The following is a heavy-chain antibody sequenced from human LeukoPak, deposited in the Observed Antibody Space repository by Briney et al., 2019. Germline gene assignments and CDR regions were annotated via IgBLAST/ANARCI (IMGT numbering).Heavy chain of an antibody. J-gene: IGHJ4*02. Sequence: PETLSLTCTVSGASISSYYWSWIRQPPGKGLEWIGYIYYSGSTNYNPSLKSRVTFSVDTSKNQFSLKLISVTAADTAVYYCARVKGVVTAILDYWGQGTLVTVSS. CDR3: ARVKGVVTAILDY. CDR1: GASISSYY. CDR2: IYYSGST. V-gene: IGHV4-59*01. D-gene: IGHD2-21*02.